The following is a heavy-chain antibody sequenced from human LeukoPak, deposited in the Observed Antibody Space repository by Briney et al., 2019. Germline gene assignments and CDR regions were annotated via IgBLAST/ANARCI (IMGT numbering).Heavy chain of an antibody. CDR2: IHTDGST. D-gene: IGHD2-15*01. CDR3: ASLTVV. J-gene: IGHJ4*02. CDR1: GFTVNSNY. V-gene: IGHV3-66*01. Sequence: GGCLRLFCVASGFTVNSNYMSWVRQAPGKGLEWVSVIHTDGSTYYADSVKGRFTISRDISKSTLYLQMNSLRAGDTAVYYCASLTVVWGQGALVTVSS.